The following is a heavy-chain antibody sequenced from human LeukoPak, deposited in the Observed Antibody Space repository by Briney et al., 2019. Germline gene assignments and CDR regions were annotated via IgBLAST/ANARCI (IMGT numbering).Heavy chain of an antibody. V-gene: IGHV4-39*07. CDR3: ARARYSSSWFDY. Sequence: SETLSLTCTVSGGSVSSGNYYWSWIRQPPGKGLEWIGEINHSGSTNYNPSLKSRVTISVDTSKNQFSLKLSSVTAADTAVYYCARARYSSSWFDYWGQGTLVTVSS. J-gene: IGHJ4*02. CDR1: GGSVSSGNYY. CDR2: INHSGST. D-gene: IGHD6-13*01.